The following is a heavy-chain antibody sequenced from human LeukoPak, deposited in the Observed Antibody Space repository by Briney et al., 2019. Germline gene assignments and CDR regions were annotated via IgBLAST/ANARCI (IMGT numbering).Heavy chain of an antibody. Sequence: PGGSLRLSCTASGFTFSTYGMHWVRQAPGKGLEWVSFIRYDGSSKYYADSVKGRFTISRDNSKNTRYLQMTSLRAEDTAVYYCAKRFKTMVDCLPYSFDYWGQGTLVTVSS. J-gene: IGHJ4*02. D-gene: IGHD3-10*01. CDR3: AKRFKTMVDCLPYSFDY. CDR2: IRYDGSSK. CDR1: GFTFSTYG. V-gene: IGHV3-30*02.